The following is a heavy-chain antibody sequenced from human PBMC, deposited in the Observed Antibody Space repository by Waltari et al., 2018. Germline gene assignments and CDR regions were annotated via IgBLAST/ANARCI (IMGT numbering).Heavy chain of an antibody. CDR3: AKVGSKGYLYYFDS. CDR2: ISWNGRSI. D-gene: IGHD3-16*01. CDR1: GFIFDDYA. Sequence: EVQLVESGGGLVRPGRSLRLSCVASGFIFDDYAIHWVRQAPGKGLEWVAGISWNGRSINYADSLRERFTISRDNATNTVYLQMDSLRTEDSALYYCAKVGSKGYLYYFDSWGQGTLVTVSS. J-gene: IGHJ4*02. V-gene: IGHV3-9*01.